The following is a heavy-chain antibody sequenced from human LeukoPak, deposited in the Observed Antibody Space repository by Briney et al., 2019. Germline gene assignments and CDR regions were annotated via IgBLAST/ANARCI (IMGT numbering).Heavy chain of an antibody. CDR1: GFTFSSYW. CDR3: ARDLVVAGTGFGY. J-gene: IGHJ4*02. D-gene: IGHD6-19*01. Sequence: GGSLRLSCAASGFTFSSYWMSWVRQAPGKGLEWVSGINWKGGTTGYADSVKGRFTISRDNAKRSLYLQMNSLRAEDTALYYCARDLVVAGTGFGYWGQGTLVTVSS. V-gene: IGHV3-20*04. CDR2: INWKGGTT.